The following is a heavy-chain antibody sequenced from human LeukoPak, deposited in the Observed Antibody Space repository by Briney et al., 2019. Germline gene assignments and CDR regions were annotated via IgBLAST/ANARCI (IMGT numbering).Heavy chain of an antibody. J-gene: IGHJ4*02. CDR1: GFIFGDYY. CDR3: AREQWFRFDN. D-gene: IGHD3-22*01. V-gene: IGHV3-11*01. Sequence: PGGSLRLSCAASGFIFGDYYTSWIRQAPGKGLEWVAVVGNSDNHIDFADSVKGRFTISRDDAKNSVYLQMNSLRVEDTAIYYCAREQWFRFDNWGQGALVTVS. CDR2: VGNSDNHI.